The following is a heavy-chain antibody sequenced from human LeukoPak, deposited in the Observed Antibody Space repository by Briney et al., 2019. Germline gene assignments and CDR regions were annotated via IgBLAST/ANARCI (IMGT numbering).Heavy chain of an antibody. CDR2: IRYDGSNK. Sequence: GGSLRLSCAASGFTFSTYAMSWVRQAPGKGLEWVAFIRYDGSNKYYADSVKGRFTISRDNSKNTLYLQMNSLRAEDTAVYYCAKDRVVPPYYYMDVWGKGTTVTVSS. V-gene: IGHV3-30*02. CDR1: GFTFSTYA. CDR3: AKDRVVPPYYYMDV. D-gene: IGHD2-2*01. J-gene: IGHJ6*03.